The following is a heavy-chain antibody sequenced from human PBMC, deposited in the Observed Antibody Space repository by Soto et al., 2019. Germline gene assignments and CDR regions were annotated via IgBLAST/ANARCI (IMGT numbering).Heavy chain of an antibody. D-gene: IGHD1-1*01. V-gene: IGHV1-69*13. CDR2: IIPIFGTA. J-gene: IGHJ4*02. CDR1: GGTFSSYA. Sequence: ASVKVSCKASGGTFSSYAMHWVRQAPGQALDWMGGIIPIFGTANYAQKFQGRVTITADESTSTAYMELSSLRSEDTAVYYCARVQLERQYDYWGQGTLVTVSS. CDR3: ARVQLERQYDY.